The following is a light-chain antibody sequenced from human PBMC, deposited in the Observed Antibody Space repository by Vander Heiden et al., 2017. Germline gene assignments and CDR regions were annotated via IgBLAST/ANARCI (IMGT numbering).Light chain of an antibody. J-gene: IGKJ5*01. CDR3: QQRSNSPPIT. Sequence: IVFTHSPATLSFSPGERATFSCRASQSVSSYLAWYQQKPGQAPRLLIYDASNRATGIPARFSGSGSGTDFTLTISSLEPEDFAVYYCQQRSNSPPITFGQGTQLEIK. V-gene: IGKV3-11*01. CDR1: QSVSSY. CDR2: DAS.